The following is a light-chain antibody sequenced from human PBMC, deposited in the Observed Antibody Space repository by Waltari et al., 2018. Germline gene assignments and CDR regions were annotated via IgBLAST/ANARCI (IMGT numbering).Light chain of an antibody. Sequence: DIQMTQSPSSLSASVGDRVTITCRASQNLRSYLNWYQQKPGKAPNLLIYAVSNLQSGIPSRFSGGGSGTDFTLTISSLQPEDSATYYCQQSYSSPPHTFGQGTKLEIK. CDR1: QNLRSY. V-gene: IGKV1-39*01. J-gene: IGKJ2*01. CDR2: AVS. CDR3: QQSYSSPPHT.